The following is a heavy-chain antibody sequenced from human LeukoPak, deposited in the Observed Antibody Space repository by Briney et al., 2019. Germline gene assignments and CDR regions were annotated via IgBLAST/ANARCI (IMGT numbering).Heavy chain of an antibody. V-gene: IGHV4-4*07. CDR3: AREGIAAARSNWFDP. CDR1: GGSISSYY. Sequence: PSETLSLTCTVSGGSISSYYWSWIRQPAGKGLEWIGRIYTSRSTNYNPSLKSRVTMSVDTSKNQFSLKLSSVTAADTAVYYCAREGIAAARSNWFDPWGQGTLVTVSS. D-gene: IGHD6-13*01. J-gene: IGHJ5*02. CDR2: IYTSRST.